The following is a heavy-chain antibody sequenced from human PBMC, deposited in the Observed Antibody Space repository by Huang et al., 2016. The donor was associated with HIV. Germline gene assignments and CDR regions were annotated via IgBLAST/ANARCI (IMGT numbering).Heavy chain of an antibody. V-gene: IGHV1-18*01. Sequence: QIQLVQSGPEVKKPGASVKVSCKASGYTFSIYGISWVRQAPGQGPEWMGGVSAYSGYTNYSQKFQGRVTMTAETSASTADMDLRSLTSDDTAVYYCARVPSDHFSDYWGQGTLVTVSS. CDR2: VSAYSGYT. CDR3: ARVPSDHFSDY. CDR1: GYTFSIYG. J-gene: IGHJ4*02.